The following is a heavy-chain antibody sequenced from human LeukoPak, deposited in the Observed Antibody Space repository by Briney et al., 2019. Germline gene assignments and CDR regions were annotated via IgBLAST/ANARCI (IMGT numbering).Heavy chain of an antibody. J-gene: IGHJ3*02. V-gene: IGHV3-9*03. D-gene: IGHD3-22*01. Sequence: GRSLRLSCAASGFTFDDYAMHWVRQAPGKGLEWVSGISWNSGSIGYADSVKGRFTISRDNAKNSPYLQMNSLRAEDMALYYCAKDIRPMYYYDSSGPLGDAFDIWGQGTMVTVSS. CDR1: GFTFDDYA. CDR2: ISWNSGSI. CDR3: AKDIRPMYYYDSSGPLGDAFDI.